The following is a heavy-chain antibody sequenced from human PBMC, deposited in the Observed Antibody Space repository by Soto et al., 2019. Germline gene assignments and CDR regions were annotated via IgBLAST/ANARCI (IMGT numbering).Heavy chain of an antibody. CDR3: AREETAWPLAYGLDV. D-gene: IGHD2-21*02. CDR2: IRSGRDT. CDR1: GFTFSNYY. J-gene: IGHJ6*02. V-gene: IGHV3-21*01. Sequence: GGSLRLSCAVSGFTFSNYYIHWVRQAPGKGLEWVSSIRSGRDTFYADSVKGRFSISRDDATSSVSLQINSLRGEDTAVYFCAREETAWPLAYGLDVWGQGTTVTVS.